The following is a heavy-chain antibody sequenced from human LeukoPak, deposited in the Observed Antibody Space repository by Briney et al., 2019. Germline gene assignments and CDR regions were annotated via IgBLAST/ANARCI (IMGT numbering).Heavy chain of an antibody. V-gene: IGHV3-7*01. CDR3: VREGYFVFDF. CDR2: TKKDGSEK. D-gene: IGHD2-21*01. J-gene: IGHJ4*02. Sequence: PGGSLRLSCAASGFTFSTYAISWVRQAPGKGLEWVANTKKDGSEKYYVDSVKGRFTISRDNAKNSLYLQMNSLRVEDTAVYYCVREGYFVFDFWGQGALVTASS. CDR1: GFTFSTYA.